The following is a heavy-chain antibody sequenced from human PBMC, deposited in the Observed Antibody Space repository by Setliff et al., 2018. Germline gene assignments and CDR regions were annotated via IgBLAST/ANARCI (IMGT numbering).Heavy chain of an antibody. D-gene: IGHD3-10*01. CDR2: IRSKAYGGTT. V-gene: IGHV3-49*04. CDR3: TSGYYGSGSAGYYGMDV. J-gene: IGHJ6*02. Sequence: GGSLRLSCTASGFTFGDYTMSWVRQAPGKGLEWVGFIRSKAYGGTTEYAASVKGRFTISRDDSKSIAYLQMNSLKTEDTAVYYCTSGYYGSGSAGYYGMDVWGQGTTVTVSS. CDR1: GFTFGDYT.